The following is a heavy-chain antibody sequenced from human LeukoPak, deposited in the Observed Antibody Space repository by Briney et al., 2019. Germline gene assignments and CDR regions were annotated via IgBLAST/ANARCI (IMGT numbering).Heavy chain of an antibody. CDR1: GFTFSSYG. J-gene: IGHJ4*02. CDR3: ARGDSGLDY. V-gene: IGHV3-33*01. CDR2: IWVDGKNE. Sequence: PGGSLRLSCAASGFTFSSYGMHWVRQAPGKGLEWVADIWVDGKNEHFADSVKGRFTISRDNSKNTLYLQMNSLRAEDTAVYYCARGDSGLDYWGQGTLVTVSS. D-gene: IGHD6-19*01.